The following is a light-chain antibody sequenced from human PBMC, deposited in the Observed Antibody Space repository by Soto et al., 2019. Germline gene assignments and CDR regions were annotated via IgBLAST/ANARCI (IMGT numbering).Light chain of an antibody. CDR1: SSDVGSYKL. Sequence: QSALTQPASVSGSPGQSITISCTGTSSDVGSYKLVSWYQQHPGKAPKLMISEVSKRPSGISDRFSGSESGSTASLTISGLQAEDEADYYCCSYAGTSTHTVFGGGTQLTVL. J-gene: IGLJ7*01. CDR2: EVS. CDR3: CSYAGTSTHTV. V-gene: IGLV2-23*02.